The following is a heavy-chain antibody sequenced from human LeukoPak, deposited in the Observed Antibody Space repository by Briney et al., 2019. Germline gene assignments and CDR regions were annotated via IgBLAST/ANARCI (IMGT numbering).Heavy chain of an antibody. J-gene: IGHJ4*02. Sequence: GGSLRLSCAASGFSFSNYAMSWVRQASGKGLEWVSAISSGGGDTYSADSVKGRFTISRDNSKNMIYLQLNSLRAEDTAVYYCAKSLGYSSGWYYDYWGQGTLVTVSS. CDR1: GFSFSNYA. CDR2: ISSGGGDT. CDR3: AKSLGYSSGWYYDY. V-gene: IGHV3-23*01. D-gene: IGHD6-19*01.